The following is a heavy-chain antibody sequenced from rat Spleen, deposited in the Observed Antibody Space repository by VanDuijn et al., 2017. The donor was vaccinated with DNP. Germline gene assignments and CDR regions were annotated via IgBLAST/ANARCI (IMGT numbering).Heavy chain of an antibody. V-gene: IGHV5-22*01. CDR2: IRSDGGST. CDR3: VRPHHYAGSYPRY. D-gene: IGHD1-12*02. J-gene: IGHJ2*01. CDR1: GFTFSDYY. Sequence: EVRLVESGGGLVQPGRSLKLSCAASGFTFSDYYMAWVRQAPTKGLEWVAYIRSDGGSTSYGDSVKGRFTISRDNAKSTLYLQMNSLRSEDMATYFCVRPHHYAGSYPRYWGQGVMVTVSS.